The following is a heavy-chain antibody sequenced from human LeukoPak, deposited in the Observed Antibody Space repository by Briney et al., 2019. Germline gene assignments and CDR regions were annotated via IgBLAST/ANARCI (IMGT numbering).Heavy chain of an antibody. CDR1: GFTFSRYA. CDR2: ISDSGGST. V-gene: IGHV3-23*01. D-gene: IGHD6-13*01. Sequence: GGSLRLSCAASGFTFSRYAMTWVRRAPGKGLEWVSVISDSGGSTYYVDSVKGRFTISRDNSKNTLYLQLNSLRAEDTAVYYCARSKSAATDSSDYWGQGTLVTVSS. J-gene: IGHJ4*02. CDR3: ARSKSAATDSSDY.